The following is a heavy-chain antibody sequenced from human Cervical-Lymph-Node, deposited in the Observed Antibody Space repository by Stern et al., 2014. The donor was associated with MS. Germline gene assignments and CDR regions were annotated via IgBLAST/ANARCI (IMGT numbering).Heavy chain of an antibody. CDR3: ARHSNLPSSYRMDV. CDR1: GGSISSSSYY. Sequence: QLQLQESGPGLVKPSETLSLTCTVSGGSISSSSYYWGWIRQPPGKGLEWIGNIYYSGGTYYNPSPKSRVTISVDTSRNQFSLQLSSVTAADTAVYYCARHSNLPSSYRMDVWGQGTTVNVSS. CDR2: IYYSGGT. V-gene: IGHV4-39*01. J-gene: IGHJ6*01. D-gene: IGHD5-18*01.